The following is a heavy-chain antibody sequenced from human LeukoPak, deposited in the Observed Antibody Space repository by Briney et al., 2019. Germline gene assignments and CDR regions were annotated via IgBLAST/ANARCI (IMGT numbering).Heavy chain of an antibody. J-gene: IGHJ6*03. D-gene: IGHD5-12*01. CDR3: AKGGGYEAQYYYYYLDV. CDR2: ISYDGSNK. CDR1: GFTFSSYA. Sequence: GGSLRLSCAASGFTFSSYATHWVRQAPGKGRVWVAVISYDGSNKYYADSVKGRFTISRHNSKNTLYLQMKSLRAEDTAVYYCAKGGGYEAQYYYYYLDVWGKGTTVTISS. V-gene: IGHV3-30*04.